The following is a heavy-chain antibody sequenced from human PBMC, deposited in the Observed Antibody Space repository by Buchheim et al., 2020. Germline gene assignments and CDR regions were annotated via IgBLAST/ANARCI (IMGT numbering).Heavy chain of an antibody. V-gene: IGHV3-7*04. Sequence: EVQLVESGGGLVQPGGSLRLSCAASGFTFSSYWMSWVRQAPGKGLEWVANIKQDGSEKYYVESVKGRFTISRDNAKNSLYLQMNSLRAEDTAVYYCARGAGNPHYYYYGMDVWGQGTT. CDR2: IKQDGSEK. CDR3: ARGAGNPHYYYYGMDV. J-gene: IGHJ6*02. CDR1: GFTFSSYW.